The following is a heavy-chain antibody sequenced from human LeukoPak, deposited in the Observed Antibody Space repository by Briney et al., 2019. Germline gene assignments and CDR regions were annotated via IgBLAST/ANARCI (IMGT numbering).Heavy chain of an antibody. J-gene: IGHJ4*02. CDR1: GGSISSYY. Sequence: SETLSLTCTVSGGSISSYYWSWIRQPAGKGLEWIGRIYSGGRTNYNPSLESRVTMSVDTSKNQFSLKLNSVTGADTAVYYCARDRGDYGSSDYWGQGTLVTVSS. CDR3: ARDRGDYGSSDY. CDR2: IYSGGRT. D-gene: IGHD2-21*02. V-gene: IGHV4-4*07.